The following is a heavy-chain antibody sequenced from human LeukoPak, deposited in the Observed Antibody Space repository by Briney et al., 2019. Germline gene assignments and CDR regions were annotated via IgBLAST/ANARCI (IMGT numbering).Heavy chain of an antibody. Sequence: GGSLRLSCAASGFNFANHAMSWVRQTPGKGLEWVSAISGGGDITYYADSVTGRFTISRDNSKDTLFLQMHSLRPGDTAVYYCAKDPRIAVAGTPYYFDCWGQGTLVTVSS. CDR2: ISGGGDIT. V-gene: IGHV3-23*01. CDR1: GFNFANHA. CDR3: AKDPRIAVAGTPYYFDC. J-gene: IGHJ4*02. D-gene: IGHD6-13*01.